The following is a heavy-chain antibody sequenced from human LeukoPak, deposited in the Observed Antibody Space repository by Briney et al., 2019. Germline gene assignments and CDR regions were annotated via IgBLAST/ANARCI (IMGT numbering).Heavy chain of an antibody. V-gene: IGHV4-30-4*01. Sequence: SETLSLTCTVSGGSISSGDYYWSWIRQPPGKGLEWIGYIYYSGNTYYNPSLKSRVTISVDTSKNQFSLKLSSVTAADTAVYYCARDRPTYYYDSSGPNWFDPWGQGTLVTVSS. J-gene: IGHJ5*02. CDR2: IYYSGNT. CDR3: ARDRPTYYYDSSGPNWFDP. D-gene: IGHD3-22*01. CDR1: GGSISSGDYY.